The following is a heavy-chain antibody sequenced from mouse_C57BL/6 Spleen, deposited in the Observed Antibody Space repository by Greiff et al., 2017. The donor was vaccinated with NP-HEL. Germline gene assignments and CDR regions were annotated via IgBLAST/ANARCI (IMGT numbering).Heavy chain of an antibody. J-gene: IGHJ1*03. Sequence: QVQLQQPGAELVKPGASVKLSCKASGYTFTSYWMHWVKQRPGRGLEWIGRIDPNSGGTKYNEKFKSKATLTVDKPSSTAYMQLSSLTSEDSAVYYCARSHYYGSSVWYFDVWGTGTTVTVSS. CDR2: IDPNSGGT. V-gene: IGHV1-72*01. D-gene: IGHD1-1*01. CDR3: ARSHYYGSSVWYFDV. CDR1: GYTFTSYW.